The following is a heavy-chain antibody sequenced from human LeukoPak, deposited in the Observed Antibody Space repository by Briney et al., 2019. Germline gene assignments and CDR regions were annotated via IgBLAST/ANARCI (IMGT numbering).Heavy chain of an antibody. J-gene: IGHJ4*02. CDR3: AKDRSSSWYVGPLDY. V-gene: IGHV3-30*04. D-gene: IGHD6-13*01. CDR1: GFTFSSYA. CDR2: ISYDGSNK. Sequence: GRSLRLSCAASGFTFSSYAMHWVRQAPGKGLEWVAVISYDGSNKYYADSVKGRFTISRDNSKNTLYLQMNSLRAEDTAVYYCAKDRSSSWYVGPLDYWGQGTLVTVSS.